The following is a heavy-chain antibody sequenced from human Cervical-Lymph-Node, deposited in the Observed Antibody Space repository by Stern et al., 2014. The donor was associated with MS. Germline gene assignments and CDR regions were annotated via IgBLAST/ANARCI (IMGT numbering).Heavy chain of an antibody. V-gene: IGHV1-18*01. J-gene: IGHJ6*02. CDR2: IRPYNGIA. CDR3: ARLTITIFGVVIGLLDV. CDR1: GYTFINYA. D-gene: IGHD3-3*01. Sequence: QLVQSGTEVKKPGASVKVSCNTSGYTFINYAISWLRQAPGQGLEWMGWIRPYNGIANYAQKFQGRVTMTANTSTKTAYMELRGLTSDDTAVYYCARLTITIFGVVIGLLDVWGQGTTVIVSS.